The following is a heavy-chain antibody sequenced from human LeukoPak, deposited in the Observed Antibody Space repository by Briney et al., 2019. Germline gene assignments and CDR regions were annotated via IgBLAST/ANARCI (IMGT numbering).Heavy chain of an antibody. J-gene: IGHJ4*02. CDR3: ARDLRYYDYVWGSYRHYFDY. D-gene: IGHD3-16*02. CDR2: IKQDGSEK. V-gene: IGHV3-7*01. Sequence: GGSLRLSCAASGFTFSSYWMSWVRQAPGKGLEWVAHIKQDGSEKYYVDSVKGRFTISRDNAKNSLYLQMNSLRAEDTAVYYCARDLRYYDYVWGSYRHYFDYWGQGTLVTVSS. CDR1: GFTFSSYW.